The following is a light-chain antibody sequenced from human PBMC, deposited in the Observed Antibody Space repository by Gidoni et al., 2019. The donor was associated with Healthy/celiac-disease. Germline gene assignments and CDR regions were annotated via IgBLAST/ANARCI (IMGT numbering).Light chain of an antibody. CDR2: DDR. V-gene: IGLV3-21*02. J-gene: IGLJ3*02. Sequence: SYVLSQPPSVSVAPGQTARITCGGYNIGSKSVPWYQHKPGQAPVVVVYDDRDRPSGIPERFSGSNSGNTATLTISRVEAGDEADYYCQVWDSSDDHQVFGGGTKLTVL. CDR3: QVWDSSDDHQV. CDR1: NIGSKS.